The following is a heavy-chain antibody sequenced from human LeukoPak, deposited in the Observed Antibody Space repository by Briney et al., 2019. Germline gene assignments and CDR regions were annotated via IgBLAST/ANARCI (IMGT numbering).Heavy chain of an antibody. J-gene: IGHJ6*03. CDR3: ARHRDDIAAAGTSYYYYMDV. D-gene: IGHD6-13*01. V-gene: IGHV1-2*02. Sequence: GASVKVSCKASGYTFTGYYMHWVRQAPGQGLEWMGWINPNSGGTNYAQKFQGRVTMTRDTSISTAYMELSRLRSDDTAVYYCARHRDDIAAAGTSYYYYMDVWGKGTTVTVSS. CDR1: GYTFTGYY. CDR2: INPNSGGT.